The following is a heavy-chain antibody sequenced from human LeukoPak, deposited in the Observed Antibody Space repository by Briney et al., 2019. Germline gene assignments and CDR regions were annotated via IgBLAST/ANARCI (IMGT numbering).Heavy chain of an antibody. J-gene: IGHJ4*02. V-gene: IGHV3-74*01. D-gene: IGHD5-24*01. Sequence: GGSLRLSCAASGFTFSNYWMHWVRQAPGKGLVWVSRINSDGINTSYADSVKGRFTISRDNAKNSLYLQMNSLRAEDTAVYYCARGTQRWLHFLLLPDWGQGTLVTVSS. CDR3: ARGTQRWLHFLLLPD. CDR2: INSDGINT. CDR1: GFTFSNYW.